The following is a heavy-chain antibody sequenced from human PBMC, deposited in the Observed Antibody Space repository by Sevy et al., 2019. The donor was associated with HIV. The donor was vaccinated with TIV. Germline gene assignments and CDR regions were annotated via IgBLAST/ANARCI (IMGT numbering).Heavy chain of an antibody. J-gene: IGHJ5*02. Sequence: ASVKVSCKASGYTFTGYYMHWVRQAPGQGLEWMGWINPNSGGTNYAQKLQGWVTMTRDTSISTAYMELSRLRSDDTAVYYCARSKLSRAIAAAAFDPWGQGTLVTVSS. V-gene: IGHV1-2*04. CDR2: INPNSGGT. CDR3: ARSKLSRAIAAAAFDP. CDR1: GYTFTGYY. D-gene: IGHD6-13*01.